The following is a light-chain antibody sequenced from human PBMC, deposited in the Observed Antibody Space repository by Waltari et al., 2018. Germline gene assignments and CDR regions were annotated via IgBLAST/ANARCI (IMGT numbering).Light chain of an antibody. Sequence: QSVLTQPPSASGTPGQRVTISCSGSNSNIGSNVVTWYQQVPGMAPRLLIYSNDKRASGVPDRFSGSKSGTSASLVISGLQSDDEGNYYCATWDGRLAGVLFGGGTKVTVL. CDR2: SND. CDR3: ATWDGRLAGVL. V-gene: IGLV1-44*01. CDR1: NSNIGSNV. J-gene: IGLJ2*01.